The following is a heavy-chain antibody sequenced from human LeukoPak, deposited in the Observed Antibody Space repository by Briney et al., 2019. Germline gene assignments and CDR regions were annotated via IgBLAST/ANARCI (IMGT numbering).Heavy chain of an antibody. V-gene: IGHV3-30*03. J-gene: IGHJ4*02. CDR3: ALREDESSGYRD. D-gene: IGHD3-22*01. CDR2: ISYDGSNK. CDR1: GFTFSSYG. Sequence: GGSLRLSCAASGFTFSSYGMHWIRQAPGKGLEWVAVISYDGSNKYYADSVKGRFTISRDNSKNTLYLQMNSLRAEDTAVYYCALREDESSGYRDWGQGTLVTVSS.